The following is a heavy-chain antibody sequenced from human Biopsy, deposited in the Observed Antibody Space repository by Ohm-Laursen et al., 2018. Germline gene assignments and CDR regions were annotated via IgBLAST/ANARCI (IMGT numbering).Heavy chain of an antibody. CDR1: GYTFTGYY. CDR2: INPKSGGT. J-gene: IGHJ4*02. D-gene: IGHD3-9*01. V-gene: IGHV1-2*02. CDR3: AIDGNDFMTDYLKIDQ. Sequence: ASVKVSCKASGYTFTGYYLHWVRQAPGQGLEWMGWINPKSGGTHYLEKFRGRVTMTRDTSISTAYMEVSSLRSYDTAVYYCAIDGNDFMTDYLKIDQWGQGTLVTVSS.